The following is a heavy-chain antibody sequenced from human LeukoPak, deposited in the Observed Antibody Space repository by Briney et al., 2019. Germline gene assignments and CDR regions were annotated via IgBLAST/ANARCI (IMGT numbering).Heavy chain of an antibody. D-gene: IGHD2-21*01. J-gene: IGHJ2*01. Sequence: SGTLSLTCTISGDFISGSNWWSWVRLPPGKGLEWIGEIFHSGSTNYNPSLRSRVTLSLDTSKNQFSLKLNSVTAADTAVYYCARVGLGWCSGCLWYFDLWGRGTLVTVSS. CDR1: GDFISGSNW. CDR2: IFHSGST. V-gene: IGHV4-4*02. CDR3: ARVGLGWCSGCLWYFDL.